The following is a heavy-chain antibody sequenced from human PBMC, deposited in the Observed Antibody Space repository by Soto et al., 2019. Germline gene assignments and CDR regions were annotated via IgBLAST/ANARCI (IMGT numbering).Heavy chain of an antibody. CDR2: IWYDGSNK. CDR3: ARDSYSSSPVIDY. D-gene: IGHD6-6*01. CDR1: GFTFSSYG. J-gene: IGHJ4*02. Sequence: QVQLVESGGGVVQPGRSLRLSCAASGFTFSSYGMHWVRQAPGKGLEWVAVIWYDGSNKYYADSVKGRFTISRDNSKNTLYLQMNSLRAEDTAVYYCARDSYSSSPVIDYWGQGTLVTVSS. V-gene: IGHV3-33*01.